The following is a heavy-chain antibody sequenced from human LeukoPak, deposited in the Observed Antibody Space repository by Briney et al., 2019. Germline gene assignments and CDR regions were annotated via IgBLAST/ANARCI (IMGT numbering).Heavy chain of an antibody. Sequence: SVKVSCKASGYTFTSYAISWVRQAPGQGLEWMGRIIPILGIANYAQKFQGRVTITADKSTSTAYMELSSLRSEDTAVYYCARGPATLRFDYWGQGTLVTVSS. J-gene: IGHJ4*02. CDR3: ARGPATLRFDY. CDR1: GYTFTSYA. CDR2: IIPILGIA. V-gene: IGHV1-69*04. D-gene: IGHD2-15*01.